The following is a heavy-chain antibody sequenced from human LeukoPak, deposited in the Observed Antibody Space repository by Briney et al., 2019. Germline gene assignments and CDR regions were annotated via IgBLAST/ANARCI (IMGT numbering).Heavy chain of an antibody. CDR1: GFTFSSYA. Sequence: GGSLRPSCAASGFTFSSYALHWVRQAPGKGLEWVAVISYDGSNKYYADSVKGRFTISRDNSKNTLYLQMNSLRAEDTAVYYCARDDLDDYGDYNPDYWGQGTLVTVSS. CDR2: ISYDGSNK. D-gene: IGHD4-17*01. J-gene: IGHJ4*02. CDR3: ARDDLDDYGDYNPDY. V-gene: IGHV3-30-3*01.